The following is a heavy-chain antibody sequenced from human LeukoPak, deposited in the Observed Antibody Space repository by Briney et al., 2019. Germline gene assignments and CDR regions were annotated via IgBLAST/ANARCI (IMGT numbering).Heavy chain of an antibody. V-gene: IGHV4-61*02. J-gene: IGHJ4*02. CDR3: ARDGSGRKEKNFDY. CDR1: GGSISSGSYY. D-gene: IGHD6-19*01. CDR2: IYTSGST. Sequence: SETLSLTCTVSGGSISSGSYYWTWIRQPAGKGLEWIGRIYTSGSTNYNPSLKSRVTISVDTSKTQFSLKLNSVTAADTAVYYCARDGSGRKEKNFDYWGQGTLVTVSS.